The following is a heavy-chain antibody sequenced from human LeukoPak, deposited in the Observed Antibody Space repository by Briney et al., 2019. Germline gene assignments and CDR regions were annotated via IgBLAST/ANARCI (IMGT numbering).Heavy chain of an antibody. V-gene: IGHV3-23*01. CDR2: ISGSGGSP. D-gene: IGHD4-17*01. Sequence: TGGSLRLSCAASGFTFSSYAMSWVRQAPGKGLEWVSSISGSGGSPYYAGSVKGRFTISRDNSKNTLYLQMNSLRAEDTAVYYCATPTTVTTDIWGQGKMVTVSS. J-gene: IGHJ3*02. CDR1: GFTFSSYA. CDR3: ATPTTVTTDI.